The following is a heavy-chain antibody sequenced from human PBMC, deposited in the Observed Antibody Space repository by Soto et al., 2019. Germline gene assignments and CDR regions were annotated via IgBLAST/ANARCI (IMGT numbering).Heavy chain of an antibody. Sequence: QVQLVESGGGVVQPGRSLRLSCAASGFTFSSYGMHWVRQAPGKGLEWVAVIWYDGSNKYYADSVKGRFTISRDNSKNTQYLQMNSLRAEDTAVYYCATIGYSSGWYGGDYFDYWGQGTLVTVSS. CDR3: ATIGYSSGWYGGDYFDY. CDR1: GFTFSSYG. D-gene: IGHD6-19*01. CDR2: IWYDGSNK. V-gene: IGHV3-33*01. J-gene: IGHJ4*02.